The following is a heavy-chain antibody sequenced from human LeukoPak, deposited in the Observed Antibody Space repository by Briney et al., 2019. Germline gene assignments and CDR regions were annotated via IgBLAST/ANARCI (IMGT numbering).Heavy chain of an antibody. V-gene: IGHV4-34*01. D-gene: IGHD2-21*02. CDR1: GGSFSGYY. Sequence: PSETLSLTCAVYGGSFSGYYWSWIRQPPRKGLEWIGEINHSGSTNYNPSLKSRVTISVDTSKNQFSLKLSSVTAADTAVYYCARGRRGDPLDYWGQGTLVTVSS. CDR2: INHSGST. CDR3: ARGRRGDPLDY. J-gene: IGHJ4*02.